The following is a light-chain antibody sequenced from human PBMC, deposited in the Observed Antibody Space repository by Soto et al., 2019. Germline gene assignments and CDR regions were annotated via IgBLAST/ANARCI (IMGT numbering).Light chain of an antibody. J-gene: IGKJ5*01. Sequence: EIVVTQSPATLYVSTGERATLSCRASQSVSSNLAWYQQKPGQAPRLLMYGASIRATGIPARFSGSGSGTDFSLTISSLQSEDCAVYYCQQYDKWPPITFGQGTRLEIK. V-gene: IGKV3-15*01. CDR2: GAS. CDR1: QSVSSN. CDR3: QQYDKWPPIT.